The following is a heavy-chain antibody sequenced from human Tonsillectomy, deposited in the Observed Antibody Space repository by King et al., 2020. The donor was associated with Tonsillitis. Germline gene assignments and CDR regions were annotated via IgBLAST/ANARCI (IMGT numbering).Heavy chain of an antibody. CDR1: GFTFSSYV. D-gene: IGHD3-10*01. CDR2: LSGSGGST. CDR3: AKSLAGISGWFDP. V-gene: IGHV3-23*04. Sequence: VQLVESGGGLVQPGGSLRLSCAASGFTFSSYVMSWVRQAPGEGLEWVSCLSGSGGSTFYAESVKGRFTISRDNSKNTLYLQMNSLRTEDTAVYYCAKSLAGISGWFDPWGQGTLVTASS. J-gene: IGHJ5*02.